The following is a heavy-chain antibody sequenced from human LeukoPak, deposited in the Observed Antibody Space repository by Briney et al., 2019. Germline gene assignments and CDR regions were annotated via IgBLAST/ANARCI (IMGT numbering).Heavy chain of an antibody. Sequence: PSETLSLTCTVSGVFISSYYWLWVRQPPGKGLEWIGYIYYSGSTNSNPSLESRVTISVDTSKNQFSLKLSSVTAADTAVYYCARHGGSYSYDFWGQGTLVTVSS. CDR2: IYYSGST. CDR1: GVFISSYY. J-gene: IGHJ4*02. CDR3: ARHGGSYSYDF. D-gene: IGHD1-26*01. V-gene: IGHV4-59*08.